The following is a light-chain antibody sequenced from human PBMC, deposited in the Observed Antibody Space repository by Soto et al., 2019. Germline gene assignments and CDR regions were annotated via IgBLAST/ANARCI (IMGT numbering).Light chain of an antibody. CDR3: QQYNSAPLT. CDR1: QGISTS. J-gene: IGKJ5*01. CDR2: AAS. Sequence: DIQMTQSPSSLSASVGDRVTITCRASQGISTSLAWYQQKPGNVPKLLIYAASTLQSGVPSRFSGSGSGTDFTLTISSLQPEDVATYYCQQYNSAPLTFGQGTRLEIK. V-gene: IGKV1-27*01.